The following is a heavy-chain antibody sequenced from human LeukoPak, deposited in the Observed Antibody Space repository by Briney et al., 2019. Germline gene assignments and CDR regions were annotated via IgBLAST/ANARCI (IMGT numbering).Heavy chain of an antibody. V-gene: IGHV1-69*13. CDR3: ARDRGYYGSGSYYRTSLYGMDV. CDR1: GGTFSSYA. CDR2: IIPIFGTA. J-gene: IGHJ6*02. D-gene: IGHD3-10*01. Sequence: SVKVSCKASGGTFSSYAISWVRQPPGQGLEWMGGIIPIFGTANYAQKFQGRVTITADESTSTAYMELSSLRSEDTAVYYCARDRGYYGSGSYYRTSLYGMDVWGHRTTVIISS.